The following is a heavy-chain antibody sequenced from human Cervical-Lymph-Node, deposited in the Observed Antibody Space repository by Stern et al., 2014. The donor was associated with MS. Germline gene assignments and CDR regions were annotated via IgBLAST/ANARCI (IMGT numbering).Heavy chain of an antibody. J-gene: IGHJ4*02. CDR1: GGSMSRYY. V-gene: IGHV4-59*01. Sequence: QVQLQESGPRLVQPSETLSLTCTVSGGSMSRYYWNWIRQPPGKGLEWNGYVYYSGSNIYYGERTDYNASLKSRVTISLDTPKNQFSLKVTSVTAADTAVYFCARGATGTTNLLFDFWGQGALVTVSS. CDR3: ARGATGTTNLLFDF. CDR2: VYYSGSNIYYGERT. D-gene: IGHD1-7*01.